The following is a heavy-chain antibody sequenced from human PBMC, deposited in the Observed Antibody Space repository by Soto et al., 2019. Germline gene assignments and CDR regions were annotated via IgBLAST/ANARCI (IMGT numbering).Heavy chain of an antibody. V-gene: IGHV4-30-4*01. J-gene: IGHJ6*02. CDR3: ARDGQPPYYYYGMDV. CDR1: GGSISSGDYY. CDR2: IYYSGST. Sequence: SETLSLTCTVSGGSISSGDYYWSWIRQPPGKGLEWIGYIYYSGSTYYNPSLKSRVTISVDTSKNQFSLKLSSVTAADTAVYYCARDGQPPYYYYGMDVWGQGTTVTVSS. D-gene: IGHD2-2*01.